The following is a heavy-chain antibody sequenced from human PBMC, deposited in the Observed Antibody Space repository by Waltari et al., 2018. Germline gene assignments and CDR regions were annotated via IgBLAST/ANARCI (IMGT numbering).Heavy chain of an antibody. D-gene: IGHD2-2*01. CDR2: ISWNGGSK. V-gene: IGHV3-20*01. Sequence: EVQLVESGGRLVRPGGSLRLSCAASGFTFEDYGMTWVRQAPGKWLEWVSGISWNGGSKGYGDALKGRFNISRDNAKNSLYLEINNLRVDDTALYHCVREHYHLGYLDLWGRGTLVTVSS. CDR3: VREHYHLGYLDL. J-gene: IGHJ2*01. CDR1: GFTFEDYG.